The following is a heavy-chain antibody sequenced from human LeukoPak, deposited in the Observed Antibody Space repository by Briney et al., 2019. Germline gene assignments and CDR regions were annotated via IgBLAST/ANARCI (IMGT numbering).Heavy chain of an antibody. J-gene: IGHJ3*02. CDR1: GYTFTDYY. V-gene: IGHV1-2*02. D-gene: IGHD3-10*01. CDR2: INPNSGGT. CDR3: ARSYGSGRRDAFDI. Sequence: ASVKVSCKASGYTFTDYYIHWVRQAPGQGLQWMGYINPNSGGTNSAHKSQGKVTMTRDTSISTAYMELTRLGSDDTAVYYCARSYGSGRRDAFDIWGQGTMVTVSS.